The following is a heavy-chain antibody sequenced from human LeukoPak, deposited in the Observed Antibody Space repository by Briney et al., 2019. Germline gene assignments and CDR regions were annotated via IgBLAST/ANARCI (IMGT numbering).Heavy chain of an antibody. J-gene: IGHJ4*02. D-gene: IGHD1-26*01. CDR3: AKEVGTFTLDY. V-gene: IGHV3-30*18. CDR2: ISYDGSDK. Sequence: GGFLRLSCAASGFTFSTYGMHWVRQAPGKGLEWVTVISYDGSDKYYADFVKGRFTISRDNSRNTLYLQMNSLRVEDTAVYYCAKEVGTFTLDYWGQGTLVTVSS. CDR1: GFTFSTYG.